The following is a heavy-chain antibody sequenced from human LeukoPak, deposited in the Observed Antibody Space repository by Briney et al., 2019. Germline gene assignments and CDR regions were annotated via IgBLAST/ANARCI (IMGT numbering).Heavy chain of an antibody. V-gene: IGHV5-51*01. D-gene: IGHD5-12*01. CDR1: GYSFTSYW. J-gene: IGHJ4*02. Sequence: GESLKISWKGSGYSFTSYWSGWVRQLPGKGLKWMGIIYPGDSETRYSPSFQGQVTISADKSISTAYLQWSSLQASDTVMYYCARRPRGYSGYDPPTHFDYWGQGTLVTVSS. CDR3: ARRPRGYSGYDPPTHFDY. CDR2: IYPGDSET.